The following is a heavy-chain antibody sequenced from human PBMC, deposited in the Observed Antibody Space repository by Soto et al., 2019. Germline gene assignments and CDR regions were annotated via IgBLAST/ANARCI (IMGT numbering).Heavy chain of an antibody. D-gene: IGHD2-2*02. CDR1: GYTFTSYA. J-gene: IGHJ3*02. CDR3: ASXGRYCSSTSCYIGAFDI. CDR2: INAGNGNT. V-gene: IGHV1-3*01. Sequence: GASVKVSCKASGYTFTSYAMHWVRQAPGQRLEWMGWINAGNGNTKYSQKFQGRVTITRDTSASTAYMELSSLRSEDTAVYYCASXGRYCSSTSCYIGAFDIWGQGTMVTVSS.